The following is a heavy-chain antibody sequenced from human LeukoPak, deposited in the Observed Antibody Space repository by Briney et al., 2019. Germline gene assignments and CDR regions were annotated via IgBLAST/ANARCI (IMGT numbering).Heavy chain of an antibody. D-gene: IGHD1-26*01. J-gene: IGHJ4*02. CDR1: GGSISSSSYY. Sequence: SETLSLTCTVSGGSISSSSYYWGWIRQPPGKGLEWIGSIYYSGSTYYNPSLKSRVTISVDTSKNQFSLKLSSVTAADTAVYYCARLHMGATSTPLDYWGQGTLVTVS. CDR2: IYYSGST. CDR3: ARLHMGATSTPLDY. V-gene: IGHV4-39*01.